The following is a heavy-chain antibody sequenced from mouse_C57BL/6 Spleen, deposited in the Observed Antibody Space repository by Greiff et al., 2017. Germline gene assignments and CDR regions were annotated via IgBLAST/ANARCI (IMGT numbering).Heavy chain of an antibody. CDR3: ARRDYDYDGYAMDY. V-gene: IGHV5-17*01. Sequence: EVQLVESGGGLVKPGGSLKLSCAASGFTFSDYGMHWVRQAPEKGLEWVAYISSGSSTIYYADTVKGRFTISRDNAKNTLFLQMTSLRSEDTATYYCARRDYDYDGYAMDYWGQGTSVTVSS. J-gene: IGHJ4*01. D-gene: IGHD2-4*01. CDR1: GFTFSDYG. CDR2: ISSGSSTI.